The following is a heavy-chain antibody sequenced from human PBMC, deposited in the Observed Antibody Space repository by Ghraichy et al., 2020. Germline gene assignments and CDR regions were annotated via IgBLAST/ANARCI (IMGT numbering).Heavy chain of an antibody. CDR2: ISGKNGHT. CDR3: VRHNGGDDY. CDR1: GYTFSDYN. Sequence: ASVKVSCKASGYTFSDYNIAWVRQAPGQGPEWMGWISGKNGHTYYAQKFQGRVTVTADTPTRTVYMEMTSLRSDDTAVYYCVRHNGGDDYWGQGTLVAVSS. V-gene: IGHV1-18*04. J-gene: IGHJ4*02. D-gene: IGHD2-21*02.